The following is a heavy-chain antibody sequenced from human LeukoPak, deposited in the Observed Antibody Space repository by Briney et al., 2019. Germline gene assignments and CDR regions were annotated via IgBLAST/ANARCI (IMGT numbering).Heavy chain of an antibody. J-gene: IGHJ4*02. CDR3: ARVEGGIRSYYGSGSSILGVFSYFDY. D-gene: IGHD3-10*01. CDR2: ISYDGSNK. V-gene: IGHV3-30-3*01. Sequence: PGGSLRLSCAASGFTFSSYAMHWVRQAPGKGLEWVAVISYDGSNKYYADSVKGRFTISRDNSKNTLYLQMNSLRAEDTAVYYCARVEGGIRSYYGSGSSILGVFSYFDYWGQGTLVTVSS. CDR1: GFTFSSYA.